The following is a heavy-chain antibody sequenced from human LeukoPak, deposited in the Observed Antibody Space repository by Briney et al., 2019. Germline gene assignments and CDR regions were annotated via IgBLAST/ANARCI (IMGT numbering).Heavy chain of an antibody. CDR3: ARHQSSMGVFDY. CDR2: LYDGGIT. CDR1: GFTVSTKF. V-gene: IGHV3-66*04. D-gene: IGHD3-16*01. Sequence: GGSLRLSCAASGFTVSTKFMSWVRQAPGKGLEWVSVLYDGGITYYADSVKGRFTISGDNSKNTLYLQMNSLRAEDTAVYYCARHQSSMGVFDYWGQGTLVTVSS. J-gene: IGHJ4*02.